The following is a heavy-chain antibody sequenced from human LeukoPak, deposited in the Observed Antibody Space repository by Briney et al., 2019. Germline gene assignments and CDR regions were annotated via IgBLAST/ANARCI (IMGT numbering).Heavy chain of an antibody. CDR3: AHNYYDSSGYYSPLGY. V-gene: IGHV1-69*13. CDR2: IIPIFGTA. J-gene: IGHJ4*02. CDR1: GGTFSSYA. Sequence: GASVKVSCKASGGTFSSYAISWVRQAPGQGLEWMGGIIPIFGTANYAQKFQGRVTITADESTSTAYMELSSLRSEDTAVYYCAHNYYDSSGYYSPLGYWGQGTLVTVSS. D-gene: IGHD3-22*01.